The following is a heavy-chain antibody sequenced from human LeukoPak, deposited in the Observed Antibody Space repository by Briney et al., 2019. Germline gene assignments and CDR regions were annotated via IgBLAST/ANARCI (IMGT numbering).Heavy chain of an antibody. Sequence: GGSLRLSCAASGFTFSSYSMNWVRQAPGRGLEWVSYISSSSTIYYADSVKGRFTISRDNAKNSLYLQMNSLRAEDTAVYYCARITMVRGVDAFDIWGQGTMVTVSS. CDR1: GFTFSSYS. D-gene: IGHD3-10*01. CDR2: ISSSSTI. J-gene: IGHJ3*02. CDR3: ARITMVRGVDAFDI. V-gene: IGHV3-48*04.